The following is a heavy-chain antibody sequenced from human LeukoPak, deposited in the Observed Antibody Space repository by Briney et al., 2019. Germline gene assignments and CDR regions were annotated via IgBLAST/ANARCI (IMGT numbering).Heavy chain of an antibody. D-gene: IGHD4/OR15-4a*01. CDR3: ARDANYYFDY. Sequence: PGGSLRLSCAASGFTFSSYNMHWVRQAPGKGLEWVALIWYDGTNKYYGDSMKGRFTISRDNSNNTLYLQMNSLRADDTAVYFCARDANYYFDYWGQGILVTVSS. J-gene: IGHJ4*02. CDR2: IWYDGTNK. CDR1: GFTFSSYN. V-gene: IGHV3-33*01.